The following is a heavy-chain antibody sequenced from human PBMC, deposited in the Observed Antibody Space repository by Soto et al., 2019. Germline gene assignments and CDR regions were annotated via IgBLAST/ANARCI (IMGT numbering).Heavy chain of an antibody. J-gene: IGHJ2*01. CDR1: GFTFDDYG. D-gene: IGHD1-1*01. V-gene: IGHV3-20*04. Sequence: EVQLVESGGGVVRPGGSLRLSCAASGFTFDDYGMSWVRQAPGKGLEWVSGINWNGGSTGYADSVMGRFTISRDNAKSSLYLQMNSLRAEDTALYYCARKTCNDPYWYFDLWGRGTLVTVSS. CDR3: ARKTCNDPYWYFDL. CDR2: INWNGGST.